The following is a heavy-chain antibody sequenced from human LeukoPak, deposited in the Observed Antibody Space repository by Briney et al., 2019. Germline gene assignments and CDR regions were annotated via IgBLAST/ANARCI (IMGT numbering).Heavy chain of an antibody. V-gene: IGHV4-34*01. Sequence: SETLSLTCAVYGGSFSGYYWSWIRQPLGKGLEWIGEINHSGSTNYNPSLKSRVTISVDTSKNQFSLKLSSVTAADTAVYYCASGSAYRYWGQGTLVTVSS. CDR2: INHSGST. D-gene: IGHD3-16*01. CDR3: ASGSAYRY. CDR1: GGSFSGYY. J-gene: IGHJ4*02.